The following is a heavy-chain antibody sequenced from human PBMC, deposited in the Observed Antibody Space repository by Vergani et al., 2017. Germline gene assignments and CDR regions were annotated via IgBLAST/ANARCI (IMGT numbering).Heavy chain of an antibody. CDR1: GFTFSSYA. J-gene: IGHJ4*02. V-gene: IGHV3-23*01. D-gene: IGHD1-26*01. CDR2: ISGSGGST. CDR3: AKVRGGEVGARCNDY. Sequence: EVQLLESGVGLVQPGGSLRLSCAASGFTFSSYAMSWVRQAPGKGLEWVSAISGSGGSTYYADSVKGRFTISRDNSKNTLYLQMNSLRAEDTAVYYCAKVRGGEVGARCNDYWGQGTLVTVSS.